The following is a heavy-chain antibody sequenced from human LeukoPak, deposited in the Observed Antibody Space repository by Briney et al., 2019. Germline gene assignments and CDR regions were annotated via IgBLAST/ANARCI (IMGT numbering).Heavy chain of an antibody. D-gene: IGHD6-13*01. V-gene: IGHV4-59*08. CDR3: ASIAAAGVGPFDI. CDR1: GGSISSYY. CDR2: IYYSGST. Sequence: SETLSLICAVSGGSISSYYWSWIRQPPGKGLEWIGYIYYSGSTNYNPSLKSRVTISVDTSKNQFSLKLSSVTAADTAVYYCASIAAAGVGPFDIWGRGTMVTVSS. J-gene: IGHJ3*02.